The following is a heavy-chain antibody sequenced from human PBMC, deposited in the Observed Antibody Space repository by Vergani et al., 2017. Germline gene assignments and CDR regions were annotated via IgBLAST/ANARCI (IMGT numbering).Heavy chain of an antibody. D-gene: IGHD3-9*01. CDR1: GYSFTSYW. V-gene: IGHV5-10-1*04. CDR2: IDPSDSDT. CDR3: ARREEDILTGLYYFDY. Sequence: EVQLVQSGAEVKKPGESLRISCKGSGYSFTSYWISWVRQMPGKGLEWMGRIDPSDSDTRYSPSFQGQVTISAEKSISTAYLQWSSLKASYTAMYYCARREEDILTGLYYFDYWGQGTLVTVSS. J-gene: IGHJ4*02.